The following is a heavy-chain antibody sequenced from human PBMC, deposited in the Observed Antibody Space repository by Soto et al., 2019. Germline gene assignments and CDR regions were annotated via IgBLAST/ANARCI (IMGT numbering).Heavy chain of an antibody. CDR3: ARAPVGVTHIDY. V-gene: IGHV4-59*12. CDR2: IYYIGST. Sequence: SETLSLTCTVSGGSISSYYWSWIRQRPGKGLEWIGYIYYIGSTNYNPSLRSRVTMSVDTSRNQFSLKLRSVTAADTAVYYCARAPVGVTHIDYWGQGALVTAPQ. D-gene: IGHD1-26*01. CDR1: GGSISSYY. J-gene: IGHJ4*02.